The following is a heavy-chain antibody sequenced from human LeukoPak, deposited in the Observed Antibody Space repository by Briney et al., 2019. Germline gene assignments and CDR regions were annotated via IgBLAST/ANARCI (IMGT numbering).Heavy chain of an antibody. CDR3: ARALSG. J-gene: IGHJ1*01. Sequence: PGESLRLSCAASGFTFSNYWMHWVRQAPGKGLEWVANIKQDGSEKYYVGSVKGRFSISRDNAKNSVYLQMNSLRAEDTAVYYCARALSGWGQGTLVTVSS. CDR1: GFTFSNYW. CDR2: IKQDGSEK. D-gene: IGHD3-3*01. V-gene: IGHV3-7*03.